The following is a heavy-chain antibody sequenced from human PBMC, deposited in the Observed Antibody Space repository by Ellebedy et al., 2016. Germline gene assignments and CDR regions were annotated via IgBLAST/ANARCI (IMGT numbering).Heavy chain of an antibody. CDR2: ISSSGSTI. CDR1: GFTFSDYY. J-gene: IGHJ5*02. V-gene: IGHV3-11*04. Sequence: GGSLRLXXAASGFTFSDYYMSWIRQAPGKGLEWVSYISSSGSTIYYADSVKGRFTISRDNAKNSLYLQMNSLRAEDTAVYYCARGVGGTSLNWFDPWGRGTLVTVSS. D-gene: IGHD3-16*01. CDR3: ARGVGGTSLNWFDP.